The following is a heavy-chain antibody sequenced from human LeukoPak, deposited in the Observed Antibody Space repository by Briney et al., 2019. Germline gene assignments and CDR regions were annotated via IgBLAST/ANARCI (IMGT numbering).Heavy chain of an antibody. Sequence: GGSLRLSCAASGFTFSSYDMHWVRQATGKGLEWVSTIGAAGEMFYPGSVKGRFTISRDDAKNSMYLQMNSLRAGDTAVYYCVRRLRGWSSGFDYWGHGILVTVSS. D-gene: IGHD6-19*01. V-gene: IGHV3-13*04. CDR3: VRRLRGWSSGFDY. J-gene: IGHJ4*01. CDR1: GFTFSSYD. CDR2: IGAAGEM.